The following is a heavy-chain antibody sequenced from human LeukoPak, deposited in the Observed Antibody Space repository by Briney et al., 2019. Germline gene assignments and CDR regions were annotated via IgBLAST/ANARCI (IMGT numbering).Heavy chain of an antibody. Sequence: QAGGSLRLSCAASGFTVSSNYMRWVRQAPGKGLEWVSVIYSGGSTYYADSVKGRFTISRDNSKNTLYLQMNSLRAEDTAVYYCARDMYYYDSSGYPTKYFDYWGQGTLVTVSS. J-gene: IGHJ4*02. CDR2: IYSGGST. V-gene: IGHV3-66*02. CDR1: GFTVSSNY. CDR3: ARDMYYYDSSGYPTKYFDY. D-gene: IGHD3-22*01.